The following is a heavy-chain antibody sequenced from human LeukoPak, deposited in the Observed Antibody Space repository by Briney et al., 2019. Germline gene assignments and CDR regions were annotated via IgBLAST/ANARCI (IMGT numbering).Heavy chain of an antibody. CDR3: ARDIYPYSSSSVPAGEYDY. CDR1: GYTFTSYY. D-gene: IGHD6-6*01. V-gene: IGHV1-46*01. J-gene: IGHJ4*02. CDR2: INPSGGST. Sequence: ASVKVSCKASGYTFTSYYTHWVRQAPGQGLEWMGIINPSGGSTSYAQKFQGRVTMTRDTSTSTVYMELSSLRSEDTAVYYCARDIYPYSSSSVPAGEYDYWGQGTLVTVSS.